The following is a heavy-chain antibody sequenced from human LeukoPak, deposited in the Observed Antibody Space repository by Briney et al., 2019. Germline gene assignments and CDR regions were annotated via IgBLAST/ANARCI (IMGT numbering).Heavy chain of an antibody. CDR2: IIPIFGTA. CDR1: GGTFSSYA. J-gene: IGHJ6*03. D-gene: IGHD2-2*02. Sequence: VASVKVSCKASGGTFSSYAISWVRQAPGQGLEWMGGIIPIFGTANYAQKFQGRVTITADESTSTAYMELSSLRSEDTAVYYCARGYCSSTGCYTYYYFYYMDVWGKGTTVTVSS. CDR3: ARGYCSSTGCYTYYYFYYMDV. V-gene: IGHV1-69*13.